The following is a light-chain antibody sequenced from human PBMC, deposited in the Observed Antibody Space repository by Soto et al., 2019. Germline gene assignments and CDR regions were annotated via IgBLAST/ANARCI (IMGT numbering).Light chain of an antibody. V-gene: IGLV2-14*03. CDR1: SSDVGAYDF. CDR2: EVS. CDR3: SSYTTSITRV. Sequence: QSVLAQPASVSGSPGQSITISCTGTSSDVGAYDFVSWYQQHPDKAPKLMIYEVSNRPSGVSYRFSGSKSVNTATLTISGLQAEDEADYYCSSYTTSITRVFGTGTKVTVL. J-gene: IGLJ1*01.